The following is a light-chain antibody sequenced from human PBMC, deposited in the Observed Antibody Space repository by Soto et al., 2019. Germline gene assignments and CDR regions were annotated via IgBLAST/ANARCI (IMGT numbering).Light chain of an antibody. CDR3: SSYTSRAVI. CDR1: SIDVGGYNY. J-gene: IGLJ2*01. CDR2: DVT. V-gene: IGLV2-14*01. Sequence: QSVLTQPASVSGSPGQSITISCTGTSIDVGGYNYVSWYQQHPGKAPKLMIYDVTNRPSGVAYRFSGSKFGNTASLTISGLQAEDEADYYCSSYTSRAVIFGGGTELTVL.